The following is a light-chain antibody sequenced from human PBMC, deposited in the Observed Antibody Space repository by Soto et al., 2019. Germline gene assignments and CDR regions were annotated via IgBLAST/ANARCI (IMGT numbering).Light chain of an antibody. Sequence: QSVLTQPASVSGSPGQSITISCTGTSSNVGSYKLVSWYQQHPGKAPKLMIFEVNKRPSGVSNRFSGSKSGNTASLTISGLKVEDDADYYCCSSGGSPTYVFGTVTKLTVL. J-gene: IGLJ1*01. CDR3: CSSGGSPTYV. CDR2: EVN. V-gene: IGLV2-23*02. CDR1: SSNVGSYKL.